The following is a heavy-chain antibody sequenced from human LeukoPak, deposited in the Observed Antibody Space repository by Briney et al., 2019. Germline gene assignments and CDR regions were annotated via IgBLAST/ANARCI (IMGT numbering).Heavy chain of an antibody. J-gene: IGHJ2*01. D-gene: IGHD5-18*01. V-gene: IGHV4-59*08. CDR2: IYYSGST. CDR3: ARALGYSYGYWYFDL. CDR1: GDSFRSYY. Sequence: PSETLSLTCTVSGDSFRSYYWSWIRQPPGKGLEWIGYIYYSGSTYYNPSLKSRVTISVDTSKNQFSLKLSSVTAADTAVYYCARALGYSYGYWYFDLWGRGTLVTVSS.